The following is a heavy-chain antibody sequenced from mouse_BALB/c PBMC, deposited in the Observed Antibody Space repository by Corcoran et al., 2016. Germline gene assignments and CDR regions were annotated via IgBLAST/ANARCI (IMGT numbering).Heavy chain of an antibody. V-gene: IGHV14-3*02. D-gene: IGHD2-1*01. J-gene: IGHJ2*01. CDR2: IDPANGNT. CDR1: GFNIRDTY. CDR3: ARNGNYAYFDY. Sequence: EVQLQQSGAELVKPGASVKLSCTASGFNIRDTYRHWVKQRPEQGLEWIGRIDPANGNTKYDPKFQGKATITADTSSNTAYLQLSSLTSEDTAVYYCARNGNYAYFDYWGQGTTLTVSS.